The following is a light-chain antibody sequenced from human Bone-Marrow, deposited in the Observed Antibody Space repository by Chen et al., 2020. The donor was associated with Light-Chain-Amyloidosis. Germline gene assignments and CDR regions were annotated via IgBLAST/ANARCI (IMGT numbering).Light chain of an antibody. V-gene: IGLV1-47*01. CDR1: NSNIGIHD. CDR2: KNN. Sequence: QSVLTQPPSGSGTTGQRVTIHCSGANSNIGIHDIYWYQHFPGAAPNLLIHKNNQRPSGVPHRSSPTASGTSAFLAISGLRSEDEADYCCAAWDGSLSGDIFGAGTKLIVL. J-gene: IGLJ1*01. CDR3: AAWDGSLSGDI.